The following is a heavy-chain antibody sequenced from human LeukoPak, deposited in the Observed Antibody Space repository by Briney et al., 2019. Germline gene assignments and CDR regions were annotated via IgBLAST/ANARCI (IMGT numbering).Heavy chain of an antibody. CDR3: ARGGVQLWAGSRQNNWFDP. V-gene: IGHV4-39*07. D-gene: IGHD5-18*01. CDR1: GGSISSSSYY. CDR2: IYYSGST. J-gene: IGHJ5*02. Sequence: KASETLSLTCTVSGGSISSSSYYWGWIRQPPGKGLEWIGSIYYSGSTNYNPSLKSRVTISVDTSKNQFSLKLSSVTAADTAVYYCARGGVQLWAGSRQNNWFDPWGQGTLVTVSS.